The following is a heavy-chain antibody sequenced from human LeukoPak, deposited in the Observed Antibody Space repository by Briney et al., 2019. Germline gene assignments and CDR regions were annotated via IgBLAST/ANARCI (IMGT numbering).Heavy chain of an antibody. CDR3: AELGITMIGGV. V-gene: IGHV3-48*03. CDR1: GFTFSSYE. Sequence: GGPLRLSCAASGFTFSSYEMNWVRQAPGKGLEGVSYISSSGSTIYYADSVKGRFTISRDNAKNSLYLQMNSLRAEDTAVYYCAELGITMIGGVWGKGTTATISS. J-gene: IGHJ6*04. D-gene: IGHD3-10*02. CDR2: ISSSGSTI.